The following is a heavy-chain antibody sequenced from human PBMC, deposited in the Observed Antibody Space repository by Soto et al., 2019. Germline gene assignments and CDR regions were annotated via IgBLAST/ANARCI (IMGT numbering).Heavy chain of an antibody. CDR1: GFSLSTSGVG. CDR3: AHSPCSGGTCYLFDY. D-gene: IGHD2-15*01. CDR2: IYWDDVQ. Sequence: QITLKESGPTLVKPTQTLTLTCTISGFSLSTSGVGVGWIRQPPGKALEWLALIYWDDVQRYSPSLKTRLTIXKDISXXQVVLTMTNMDPVDTATYYCAHSPCSGGTCYLFDYWGQGMLVTVSS. V-gene: IGHV2-5*02. J-gene: IGHJ4*02.